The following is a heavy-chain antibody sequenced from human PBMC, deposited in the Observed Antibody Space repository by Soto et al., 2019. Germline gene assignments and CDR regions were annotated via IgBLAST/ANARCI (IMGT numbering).Heavy chain of an antibody. Sequence: GGSLRLSCAASGFTFSSYAMSWVRQAPGKGLEWVSAISGSGGSTYYADSVKGRFTISRDNSKNTLYLQMNSLRAEDTAVYYCAKDWEVLLWFGEFPPDYGMDVWGQGTTVTVSS. J-gene: IGHJ6*02. CDR2: ISGSGGST. CDR1: GFTFSSYA. D-gene: IGHD3-10*01. V-gene: IGHV3-23*01. CDR3: AKDWEVLLWFGEFPPDYGMDV.